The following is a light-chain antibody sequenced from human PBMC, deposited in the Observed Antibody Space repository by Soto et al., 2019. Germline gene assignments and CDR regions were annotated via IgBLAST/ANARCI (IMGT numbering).Light chain of an antibody. Sequence: DVLMTQSPLSLPVTLGQPASVSCRSSQSLVHSDGNSYLSWFQQRPGQSPRRLIYKVCNRDSGVPDRFSGSGSGTDFTLKISRVEAEDVGVYYCMQGIHWPPTFGQGTRLEIK. CDR2: KVC. CDR3: MQGIHWPPT. V-gene: IGKV2-30*02. CDR1: QSLVHSDGNSY. J-gene: IGKJ5*01.